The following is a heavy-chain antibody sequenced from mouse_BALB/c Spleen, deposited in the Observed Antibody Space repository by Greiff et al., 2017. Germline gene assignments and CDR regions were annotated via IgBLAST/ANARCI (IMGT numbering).Heavy chain of an antibody. J-gene: IGHJ4*01. CDR3: ARSGGSSSHYYAMDY. D-gene: IGHD1-1*01. Sequence: EVKVVESGGDLVKPGGSLKLSCAASGFTFSSYGMSWVRQTPDKRLEWVATISSGGSYTYYPDSVKGRFTISRDNAKNTLYLQMSSLKSEDTAMYYCARSGGSSSHYYAMDYWGQGTSVTVSS. CDR1: GFTFSSYG. CDR2: ISSGGSYT. V-gene: IGHV5-6*01.